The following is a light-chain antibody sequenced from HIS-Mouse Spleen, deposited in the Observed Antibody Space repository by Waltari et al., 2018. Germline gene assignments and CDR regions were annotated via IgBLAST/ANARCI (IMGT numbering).Light chain of an antibody. CDR1: SSHVGRYHL. CDR3: CSYAGSSTWV. V-gene: IGLV2-23*01. Sequence: QSALTQPASVSGSPGQSITISRTGTSSHVGRYHLLSWYQQHPGKAPKLMIYEGSKRPSGVSNRFSGSKSGNTASLTISGLQAEDEADYYCCSYAGSSTWVFGGGTKLTVL. J-gene: IGLJ3*02. CDR2: EGS.